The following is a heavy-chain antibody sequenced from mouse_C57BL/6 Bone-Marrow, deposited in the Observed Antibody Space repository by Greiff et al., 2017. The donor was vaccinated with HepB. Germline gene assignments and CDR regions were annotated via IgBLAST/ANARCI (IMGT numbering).Heavy chain of an antibody. CDR2: IYPGSGST. V-gene: IGHV1-55*01. CDR3: ARWYGY. CDR1: GYTFTSYW. J-gene: IGHJ3*01. Sequence: QVQLQQPGAELVKPGASVKMSCKASGYTFTSYWITWVKQRPGQGLEWIGDIYPGSGSTNYNEKFKGKATLTADKSSSTAYMQLSSLTSEDSAVYFCARWYGYWGQGTLVTVSA.